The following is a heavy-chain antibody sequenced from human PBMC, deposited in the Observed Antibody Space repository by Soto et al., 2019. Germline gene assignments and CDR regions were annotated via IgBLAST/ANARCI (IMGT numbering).Heavy chain of an antibody. CDR1: GYSISSGYY. CDR2: IYHSGST. CDR3: ARDGSITIFGVVHKWFDP. J-gene: IGHJ5*02. D-gene: IGHD3-3*01. Sequence: KPSETLSLTCAVSGYSISSGYYWGWIRHPPGKGLELIGSIYHSGSTYYNPSLKSRVTISLDTPKNQFSLKLSSVTAADTAVYYCARDGSITIFGVVHKWFDPWGEGTLVTVSS. V-gene: IGHV4-38-2*02.